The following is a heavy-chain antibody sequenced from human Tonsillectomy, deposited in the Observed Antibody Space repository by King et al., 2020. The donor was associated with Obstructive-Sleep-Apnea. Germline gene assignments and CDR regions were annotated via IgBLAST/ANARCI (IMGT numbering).Heavy chain of an antibody. J-gene: IGHJ4*02. Sequence: VQLVESGGGVVQPGGSLRLSCAASGFTFSNYGMHWVRQAPGKGLDWVAFMRYDGSDKYYTDSVKGRFTISRDSAKHTLYLQRHSLRTEDSAVYYGAKPLRRAFVDYFDYWGQGTLVTVSS. D-gene: IGHD2-21*01. CDR3: AKPLRRAFVDYFDY. CDR1: GFTFSNYG. V-gene: IGHV3-30*02. CDR2: MRYDGSDK.